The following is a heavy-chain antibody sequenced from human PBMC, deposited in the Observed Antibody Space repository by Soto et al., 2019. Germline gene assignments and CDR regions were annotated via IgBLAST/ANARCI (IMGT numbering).Heavy chain of an antibody. J-gene: IGHJ1*01. Sequence: SETLSLTCTVSGGSISSGGYYWSWIRQHPGKGLEWIGYIYYSGSTYYNPSLKSRVTISVDTSKNQFSLKLSSVTAADTAVYYCAGGYCSGGSCSPPHLLWGQGTLVTVSS. CDR2: IYYSGST. D-gene: IGHD2-15*01. V-gene: IGHV4-31*03. CDR1: GGSISSGGYY. CDR3: AGGYCSGGSCSPPHLL.